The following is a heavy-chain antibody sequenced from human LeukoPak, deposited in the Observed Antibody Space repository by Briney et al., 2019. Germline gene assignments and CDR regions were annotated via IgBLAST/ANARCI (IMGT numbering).Heavy chain of an antibody. Sequence: SETLSLTCTVSGGSISSYYWSWIRQPAGKGLEWIGRIYTSGSTNYNPSLKSRVTMSVDTSKNQFSLKLSSVTAADTAVYYCARDRAAGMEGRDWFDPWGQGTLVTV. CDR2: IYTSGST. CDR1: GGSISSYY. CDR3: ARDRAAGMEGRDWFDP. D-gene: IGHD6-13*01. J-gene: IGHJ5*02. V-gene: IGHV4-4*07.